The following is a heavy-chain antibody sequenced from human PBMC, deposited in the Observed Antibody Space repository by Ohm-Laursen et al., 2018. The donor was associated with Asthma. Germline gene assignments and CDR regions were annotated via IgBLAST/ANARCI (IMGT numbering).Heavy chain of an antibody. CDR1: GGSISSGGYY. CDR3: ARGAFYYESTGYYFFDH. D-gene: IGHD3-22*01. CDR2: IYYSELT. Sequence: SDTLSLTCTVSGGSISSGGYYWSWIRQHPGKGLEWIGYIYYSELTYSNPSLRSRVIISVDTSKNQFSLNLTSVTAADTAVYYCARGAFYYESTGYYFFDHWGQGALVTVSS. J-gene: IGHJ4*02. V-gene: IGHV4-31*03.